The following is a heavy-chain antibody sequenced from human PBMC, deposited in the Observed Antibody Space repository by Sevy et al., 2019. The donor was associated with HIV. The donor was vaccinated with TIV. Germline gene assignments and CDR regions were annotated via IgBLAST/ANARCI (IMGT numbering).Heavy chain of an antibody. V-gene: IGHV3-33*01. CDR1: GFIFSYYG. Sequence: GGSLRLSCAASGFIFSYYGMHWVRQAPGKGLEWVAVIWYDGSNTIYADSVKGRFTISRDNSKNILYLQMNSLRDEDTAVYYCARDPHEIMLSGSYYLYWGQGTRDTVSS. CDR3: ARDPHEIMLSGSYYLY. D-gene: IGHD1-26*01. CDR2: IWYDGSNT. J-gene: IGHJ4*02.